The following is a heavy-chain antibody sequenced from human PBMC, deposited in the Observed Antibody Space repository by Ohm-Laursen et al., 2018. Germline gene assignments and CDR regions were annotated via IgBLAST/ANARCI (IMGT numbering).Heavy chain of an antibody. V-gene: IGHV4-59*01. CDR2: IYYSGST. CDR3: ARYTAPKYYYGMDV. D-gene: IGHD1-1*01. Sequence: GTLSLTCTVSGGSISSYYWSWIRQPPGKGLEWIGYIYYSGSTNYNPSLKSRVTISVDTSKNQFSLKLSSVTAADTAVYYCARYTAPKYYYGMDVWGQGTTVTVSS. J-gene: IGHJ6*02. CDR1: GGSISSYY.